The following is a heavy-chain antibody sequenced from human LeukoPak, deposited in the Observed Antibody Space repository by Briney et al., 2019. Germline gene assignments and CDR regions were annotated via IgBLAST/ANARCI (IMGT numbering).Heavy chain of an antibody. CDR3: AREVVTIFGVVISTKGYMDV. J-gene: IGHJ6*03. CDR1: GDSIRSSY. CDR2: IYYSGST. V-gene: IGHV4-59*01. D-gene: IGHD3-3*01. Sequence: SETLSLTCTVSGDSIRSSYWSWIRQPPGKGLEWIGHIYYSGSTNYNPSLKSRVTISVDTSKNQFSLKLSSVTAADTAVYYCAREVVTIFGVVISTKGYMDVWGKGTTVTVSS.